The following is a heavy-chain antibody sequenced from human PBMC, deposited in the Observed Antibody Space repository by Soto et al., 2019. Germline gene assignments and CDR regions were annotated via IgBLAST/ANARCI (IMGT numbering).Heavy chain of an antibody. V-gene: IGHV3-23*01. CDR2: ISFSDGGT. Sequence: EEQLLESGGGLIQPGGSLRLACEASGFTFSSIAMTWFRQAPGKGLEWASSISFSDGGTYYADSVKGRLTISRDNSKNTLFLQMNSLRVEDTAVYYCVKDDRILGRRYFDLWGRGTLVTVSS. CDR3: VKDDRILGRRYFDL. D-gene: IGHD2-15*01. CDR1: GFTFSSIA. J-gene: IGHJ2*01.